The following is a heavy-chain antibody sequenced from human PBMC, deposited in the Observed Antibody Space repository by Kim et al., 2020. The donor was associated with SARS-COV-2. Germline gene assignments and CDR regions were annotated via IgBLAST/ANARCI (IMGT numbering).Heavy chain of an antibody. CDR1: GFRFSDYS. Sequence: GGSLRLSCAASGFRFSDYSMNWVRQAPGKGLEWVSSIDPSGTYTYYADLVRGRFTISRDNAENSLYLQMNSLRAEDTAVYYCARVSRYQPLDYWGQGTLMTVSS. V-gene: IGHV3-21*01. CDR3: ARVSRYQPLDY. D-gene: IGHD1-20*01. CDR2: IDPSGTYT. J-gene: IGHJ4*02.